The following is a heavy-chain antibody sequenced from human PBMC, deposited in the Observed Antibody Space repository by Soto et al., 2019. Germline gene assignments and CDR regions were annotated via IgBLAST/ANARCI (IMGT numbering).Heavy chain of an antibody. V-gene: IGHV3-9*01. CDR1: GFSFDDYA. CDR3: AKSTDGTANALGV. D-gene: IGHD5-18*01. Sequence: EVQVVESGGGLVQPGRSLRLSCAASGFSFDDYAMHWVRQAPGKGLEWVSGISWNSGTIGYADSVKGRFTISRVNAKNSLYLQMNSLRAEDTAVSYYAKSTDGTANALGVWGQGTTVTVSS. J-gene: IGHJ6*02. CDR2: ISWNSGTI.